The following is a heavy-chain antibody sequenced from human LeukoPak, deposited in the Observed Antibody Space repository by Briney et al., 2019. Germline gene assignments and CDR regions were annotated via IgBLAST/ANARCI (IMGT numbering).Heavy chain of an antibody. D-gene: IGHD6-13*01. CDR2: FYTSGST. CDR1: GASISSYY. J-gene: IGHJ4*02. CDR3: ARDGRASSSWTYDFDS. V-gene: IGHV4-4*07. Sequence: SETLSLTCTVSGASISSYYWSWIRQPAGKGLEWIGRFYTSGSTNYNPSLRSRVTMSVDTSKNQFSLKLSSVTAADTAVYYCARDGRASSSWTYDFDSWGQGTLVTVSS.